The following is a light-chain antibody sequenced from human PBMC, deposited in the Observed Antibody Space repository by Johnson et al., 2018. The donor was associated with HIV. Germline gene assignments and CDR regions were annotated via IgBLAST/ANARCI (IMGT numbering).Light chain of an antibody. CDR2: DNN. CDR3: GTWDSSLSAYV. V-gene: IGLV1-51*01. Sequence: QSVLTQPPSVSAAPGQKVTISCSGSSSNIGNNYVSWYQQLQGTAPKLLIYDNNKRPSGIPDRFSGSKSGTSDTLGITGLQTRDEADYYCGTWDSSLSAYVFGTGTKVTVL. J-gene: IGLJ1*01. CDR1: SSNIGNNY.